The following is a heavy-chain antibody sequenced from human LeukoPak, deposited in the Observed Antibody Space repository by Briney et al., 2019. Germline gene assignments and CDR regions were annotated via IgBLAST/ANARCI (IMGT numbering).Heavy chain of an antibody. CDR2: IYYSGST. J-gene: IGHJ4*02. Sequence: SETLSLTCTVSGGSISSHYWSWIRQPPGKGLEWIGYIYYSGSTNYNPSLKSRVTISVDTSKDQFSLKLSSVTAADTAVYYCARELSRDYFDYWGQGTLVTVSS. CDR3: ARELSRDYFDY. V-gene: IGHV4-59*11. D-gene: IGHD2/OR15-2a*01. CDR1: GGSISSHY.